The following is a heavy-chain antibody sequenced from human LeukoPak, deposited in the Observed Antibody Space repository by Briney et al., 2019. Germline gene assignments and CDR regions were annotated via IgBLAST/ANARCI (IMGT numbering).Heavy chain of an antibody. Sequence: PGGSLRLSCAASRFTFSSYGMHWVRQAPGKGLEWVAVISYDGSNKYYADSVKGRFTISRDNSKNTLYLQMNSLRAEDTAVYYCAKDLGYGDQYYFDYWGQGTLVTVSS. CDR1: RFTFSSYG. CDR3: AKDLGYGDQYYFDY. V-gene: IGHV3-30*18. D-gene: IGHD4-17*01. CDR2: ISYDGSNK. J-gene: IGHJ4*02.